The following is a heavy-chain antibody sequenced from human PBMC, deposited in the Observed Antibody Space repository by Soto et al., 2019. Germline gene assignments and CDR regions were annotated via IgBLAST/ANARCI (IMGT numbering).Heavy chain of an antibody. V-gene: IGHV4-34*01. CDR2: INHRGGA. J-gene: IGHJ5*02. CDR1: NGSFTDYF. Sequence: SETLSLTCAAHNGSFTDYFWTWIRQSPGRGLEWIGEINHRGGATYDPSLRSRVTISIDTSKNHFSLSLRSLTAADTAVYYCVARGMTYDFLSGPHPFDPSGPGTLVTVSS. D-gene: IGHD3-3*01. CDR3: VARGMTYDFLSGPHPFDP.